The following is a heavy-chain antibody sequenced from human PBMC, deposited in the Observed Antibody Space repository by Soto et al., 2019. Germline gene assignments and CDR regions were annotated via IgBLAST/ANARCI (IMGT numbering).Heavy chain of an antibody. CDR3: ARIPRTRRGLAAGQTKNWFDP. V-gene: IGHV1-69*13. D-gene: IGHD6-25*01. CDR1: GGTFSSYA. CDR2: IIPIFGTA. J-gene: IGHJ5*02. Sequence: GASVKVSCKASGGTFSSYAISWVLQAPGQGLEWMGWIIPIFGTANYAQKFQGRVTITADESTSTAYMELSSLRSEDTAVYYCARIPRTRRGLAAGQTKNWFDPWGQGTLVTVSS.